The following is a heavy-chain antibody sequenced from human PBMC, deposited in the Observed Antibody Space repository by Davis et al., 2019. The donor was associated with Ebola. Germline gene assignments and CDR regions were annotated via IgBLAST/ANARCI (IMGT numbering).Heavy chain of an antibody. CDR3: AKNWGRGLLWFGDALLYFDS. J-gene: IGHJ4*02. V-gene: IGHV3-30*18. Sequence: GGSLRLSCAASGFTFSSYGMHWVRQAPGKGLEWVAVISYDGNHKYYLDSVKGRFTVSRDNSKNTLFLQMNSLRAEDTAVYYCAKNWGRGLLWFGDALLYFDSWGQGTLVTVSS. D-gene: IGHD3-10*01. CDR2: ISYDGNHK. CDR1: GFTFSSYG.